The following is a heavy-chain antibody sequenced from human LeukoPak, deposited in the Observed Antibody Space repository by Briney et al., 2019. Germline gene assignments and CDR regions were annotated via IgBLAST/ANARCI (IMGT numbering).Heavy chain of an antibody. D-gene: IGHD3-22*01. Sequence: GGSPRLSCAASGFTVSSNYMSWVRQAPGKGLEWVSVIYSGGSTYYADSVKGRFTISRDNSKNALYLQMNSLRAEDTAVYYCARAQRYYYDSSGYYPDYWGQGTLVTVSS. CDR3: ARAQRYYYDSSGYYPDY. CDR1: GFTVSSNY. V-gene: IGHV3-66*02. J-gene: IGHJ4*02. CDR2: IYSGGST.